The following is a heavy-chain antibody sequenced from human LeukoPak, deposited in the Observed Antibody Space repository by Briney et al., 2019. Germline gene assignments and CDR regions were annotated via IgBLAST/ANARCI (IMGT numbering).Heavy chain of an antibody. J-gene: IGHJ4*02. CDR3: AREAQQHYYFDC. V-gene: IGHV3-7*05. CDR2: IKQDGSEK. D-gene: IGHD6-13*01. Sequence: SGGSLRLSCAASGFTFSRYWMSWVRQAPGKGLEWVATIKQDGSEKYYVDSVKGRFTISKDNAKNSLYLQMNSLRAEDTAVYYCAREAQQHYYFDCWGQGTLVTVSS. CDR1: GFTFSRYW.